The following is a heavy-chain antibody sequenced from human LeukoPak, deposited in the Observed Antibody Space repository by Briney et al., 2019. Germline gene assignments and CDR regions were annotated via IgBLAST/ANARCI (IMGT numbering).Heavy chain of an antibody. CDR3: AKDSGYYGSVSWGN. D-gene: IGHD3-10*01. V-gene: IGHV3-66*01. J-gene: IGHJ4*02. CDR1: GFTVSSNY. Sequence: GGSLRLSCAASGFTVSSNYMSWVRQTPGKGLEWVSIIYSGGDTYYADSVKGRFTISRDNSKNTLYLQMNSLRAEDTAVYYCAKDSGYYGSVSWGNRGQGTLVTVSS. CDR2: IYSGGDT.